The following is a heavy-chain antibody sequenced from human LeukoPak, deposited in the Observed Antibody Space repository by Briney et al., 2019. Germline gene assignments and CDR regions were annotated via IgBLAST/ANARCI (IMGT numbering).Heavy chain of an antibody. CDR2: IYPGDSDT. Sequence: GESLKISCKGSGYSFTSYWIGWVRQMPGKGLEWTGIIYPGDSDTRYSPSFQGQVTISADKSISTAYLQWSSLKASDTAMCYCARHSQGPLVVAEYRYYYYGMDVWGQGTTVTVSS. CDR1: GYSFTSYW. J-gene: IGHJ6*02. CDR3: ARHSQGPLVVAEYRYYYYGMDV. V-gene: IGHV5-51*01. D-gene: IGHD2-15*01.